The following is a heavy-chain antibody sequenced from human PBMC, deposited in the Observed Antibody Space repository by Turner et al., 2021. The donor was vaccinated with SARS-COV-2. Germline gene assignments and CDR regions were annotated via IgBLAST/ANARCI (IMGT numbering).Heavy chain of an antibody. CDR3: ADY. V-gene: IGHV3-35*02. D-gene: IGHD5-18*01. Sequence: EVQLVESAGGVVQPVGSLRLSCAASGFFFSNSDMNWVHQATGKGVEWVSGVSWNGSRTHYADSVKGQFIISRDNSRNTLYLQTNSLRTRGYTYDAVADYWGQGTLVTVSS. CDR1: GFFFSNSD. J-gene: IGHJ4*02. CDR2: VSWNGSRT.